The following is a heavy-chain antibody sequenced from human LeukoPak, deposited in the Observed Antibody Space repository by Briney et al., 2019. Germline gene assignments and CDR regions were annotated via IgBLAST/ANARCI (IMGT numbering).Heavy chain of an antibody. CDR3: ARLHYYDSSGYGYGMDV. V-gene: IGHV1-18*01. Sequence: GASVKVSCKASGYTFTSYGISWVRQAPGQGLEWMGWISAYNGNTNYAQKLQGRVTMTTDTSTSTAYMELRSLRSDDTAVYYCARLHYYDSSGYGYGMDVWGQGTTVTVSS. CDR2: ISAYNGNT. CDR1: GYTFTSYG. J-gene: IGHJ6*02. D-gene: IGHD3-22*01.